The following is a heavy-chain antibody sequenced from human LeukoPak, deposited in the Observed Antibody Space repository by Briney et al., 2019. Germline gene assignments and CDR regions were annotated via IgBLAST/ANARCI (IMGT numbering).Heavy chain of an antibody. CDR2: IYTSGNT. CDR1: GGSISSYY. D-gene: IGHD1-26*01. J-gene: IGHJ3*02. V-gene: IGHV4-4*09. CDR3: ARGGGGSYYGNGFDI. Sequence: SKTLSLTCTVSGGSISSYYWSWIRQPPGKGLEWIGRIYTSGNTYYNPSLKSRVTISLDKSLIQFSLDLTSVTAADTAVYYCARGGGGSYYGNGFDIWGQGTTVTVSS.